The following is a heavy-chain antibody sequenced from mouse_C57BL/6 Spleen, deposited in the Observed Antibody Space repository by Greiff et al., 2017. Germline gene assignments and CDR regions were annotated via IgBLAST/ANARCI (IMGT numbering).Heavy chain of an antibody. CDR1: GFTFSSYA. V-gene: IGHV5-4*01. Sequence: DVMLVESGGGLVKPGGSLKLSCAASGFTFSSYAMSWVRQTPEKRLEWVATISDGGSYTYYPDNVKGRFTISRDNAKNNLYLQMSHLKSEDTAMYYCAREEITTVVANAMGYWGQGTSVTVSS. J-gene: IGHJ4*01. CDR3: AREEITTVVANAMGY. D-gene: IGHD1-1*01. CDR2: ISDGGSYT.